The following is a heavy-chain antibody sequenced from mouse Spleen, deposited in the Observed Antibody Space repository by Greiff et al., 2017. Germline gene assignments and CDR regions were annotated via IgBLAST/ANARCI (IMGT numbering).Heavy chain of an antibody. CDR3: ARKGELGLAWFAY. Sequence: QVQLQQPGTELVKPGASVKLSCKASGYTFTSYWLHWVKQRPGQGLAWIGNINPSNGGTNYNEKFKSKATLTVDKSSSTAYMQLSSLTSEDSAVYYCARKGELGLAWFAYWGQGTLVTVSA. V-gene: IGHV1-53*01. CDR1: GYTFTSYW. D-gene: IGHD4-1*01. CDR2: INPSNGGT. J-gene: IGHJ3*01.